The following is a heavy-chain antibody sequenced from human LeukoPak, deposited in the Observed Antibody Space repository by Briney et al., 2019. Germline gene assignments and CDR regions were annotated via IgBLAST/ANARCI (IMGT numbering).Heavy chain of an antibody. CDR1: GGSISSGSYY. CDR3: ARGDHGAPMYDFWSGYYLGLPGGAFDI. Sequence: PSQTLSLTCTVSGGSISSGSYYWSWIRQPAGKGLEWIGCMYTSGNTKYNPSLKSRVIISIDTSKNQFSLKLSFVTAADTAVYYCARGDHGAPMYDFWSGYYLGLPGGAFDIWGQGTKVIVSS. J-gene: IGHJ3*02. V-gene: IGHV4-61*02. D-gene: IGHD3-3*01. CDR2: MYTSGNT.